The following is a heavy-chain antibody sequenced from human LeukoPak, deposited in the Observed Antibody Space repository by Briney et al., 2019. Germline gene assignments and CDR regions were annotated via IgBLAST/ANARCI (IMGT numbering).Heavy chain of an antibody. V-gene: IGHV4-34*01. CDR3: ARGPWIQLWLRYFDY. Sequence: PSETLSLTCAVYGGSFSGYYWSWIRQPPGKGLEWIGEINHSGSTNYNPSLKGRVTISVDTSKNQFSLKLSSVTAADTAVYYCARGPWIQLWLRYFDYWGQGTLVTVSS. D-gene: IGHD5-18*01. CDR2: INHSGST. CDR1: GGSFSGYY. J-gene: IGHJ4*02.